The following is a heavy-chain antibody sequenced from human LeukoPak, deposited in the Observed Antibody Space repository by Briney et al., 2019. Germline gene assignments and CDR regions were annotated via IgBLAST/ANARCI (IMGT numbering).Heavy chain of an antibody. Sequence: PSETLSLTCAVYGGSFSGYYWSWIRQPPGKGLEWIGEINHSGSTNYNPSLKSRVTISVDTSKNRFSLKLSSVTAADTAVYYCARGTGSDGIDYWGQGTLVTVSS. CDR1: GGSFSGYY. D-gene: IGHD3-10*01. CDR3: ARGTGSDGIDY. CDR2: INHSGST. V-gene: IGHV4-34*01. J-gene: IGHJ4*02.